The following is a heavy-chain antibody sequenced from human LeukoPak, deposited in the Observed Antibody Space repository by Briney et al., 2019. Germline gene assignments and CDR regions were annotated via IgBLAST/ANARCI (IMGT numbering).Heavy chain of an antibody. V-gene: IGHV3-48*03. CDR3: ARDLGIAAAGFDY. J-gene: IGHJ4*02. Sequence: PGGSLRLSCAASGFTFSSYEMNWVRQAPGKGLEWVSYISSSGSTIYYADSVKGRFTISRDNAKNSLYLQMNSLRAEDTAVYYCARDLGIAAAGFDYWGQGTLSPSPQ. D-gene: IGHD6-13*01. CDR1: GFTFSSYE. CDR2: ISSSGSTI.